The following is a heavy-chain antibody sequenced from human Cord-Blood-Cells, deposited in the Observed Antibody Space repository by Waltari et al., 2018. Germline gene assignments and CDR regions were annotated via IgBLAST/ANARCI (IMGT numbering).Heavy chain of an antibody. CDR2: IIPIFGTA. D-gene: IGHD6-13*01. V-gene: IGHV1-69*01. J-gene: IGHJ4*02. CDR1: GGTFSSYA. Sequence: QVQLVQSGAEVKKPGSSVKVSCKASGGTFSSYAISWVRQAPGQGLEWMGGIIPIFGTANYAQKFQGRVTITADESTSTADMELSSLRSEDTAVYYCAREGVAAAGIPFDYWGQGTLVTVSS. CDR3: AREGVAAAGIPFDY.